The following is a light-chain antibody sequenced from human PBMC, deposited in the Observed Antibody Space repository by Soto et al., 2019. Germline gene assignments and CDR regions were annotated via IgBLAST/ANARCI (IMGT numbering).Light chain of an antibody. Sequence: IVLTQSPGTLSLTPGERATLSCRASQSVSSSYLAWYQQKPGQAPRLLIYGASSRATGIPDRFSGSGYGTDFTPTISRLEPEDSAVYYCQQYGSSPPFTFGPGTRVDI. V-gene: IGKV3-20*01. J-gene: IGKJ3*01. CDR3: QQYGSSPPFT. CDR1: QSVSSSY. CDR2: GAS.